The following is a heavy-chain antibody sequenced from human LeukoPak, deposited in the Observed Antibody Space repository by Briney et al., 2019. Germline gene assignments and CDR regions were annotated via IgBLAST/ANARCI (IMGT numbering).Heavy chain of an antibody. CDR1: GGSISSYL. D-gene: IGHD2-15*01. V-gene: IGHV4-59*01. J-gene: IGHJ3*02. Sequence: SETLSLTCSVSGGSISSYLWNWIRQPPGKGLEWIGNIYNSGSTYYNPSLKGRVTMSVDPSKNQFSLKLNSVTAADTAVYYCAREDYCSGGSCYRVRAFSIWGQGTMVTVSS. CDR2: IYNSGST. CDR3: AREDYCSGGSCYRVRAFSI.